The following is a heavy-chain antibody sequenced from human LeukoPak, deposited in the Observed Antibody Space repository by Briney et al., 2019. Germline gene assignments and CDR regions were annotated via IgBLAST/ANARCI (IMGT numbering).Heavy chain of an antibody. Sequence: ASVKVSCKASGYTFTSYYMHWMRQAPGQGPEWMGIINPRGGSTDYAQKLQGRVTMTTDTSTTTAYMELRGLRSDDTAVYYCARDPNQWLTGGHWFDPWGQGTLVTVSS. CDR2: INPRGGST. CDR1: GYTFTSYY. V-gene: IGHV1-46*01. D-gene: IGHD6-19*01. J-gene: IGHJ5*02. CDR3: ARDPNQWLTGGHWFDP.